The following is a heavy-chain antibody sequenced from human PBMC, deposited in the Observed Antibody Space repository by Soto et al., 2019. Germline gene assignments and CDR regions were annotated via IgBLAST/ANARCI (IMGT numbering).Heavy chain of an antibody. Sequence: QVQLVESGGGVVQPGRSLRLSCAASGFTFSSYGMHWVRQAPGKGLEWVAVISYDGSNKYYADSVKGRFTISRDNSKNTLYLQMNSLRAEDTAVYYCAKDVESSYFDYWGQGTLVTVSS. J-gene: IGHJ4*02. D-gene: IGHD6-6*01. V-gene: IGHV3-30*18. CDR3: AKDVESSYFDY. CDR2: ISYDGSNK. CDR1: GFTFSSYG.